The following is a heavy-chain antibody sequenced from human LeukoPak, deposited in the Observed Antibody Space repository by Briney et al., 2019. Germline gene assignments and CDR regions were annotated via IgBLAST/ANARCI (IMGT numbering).Heavy chain of an antibody. CDR3: ARGSNREVYSSSPYDY. CDR2: IYYSGST. J-gene: IGHJ4*02. CDR1: GGSISSYY. Sequence: PSETLSLTCTVSGGSISSYYWSWIRQPAGKGLEWIGRIYYSGSTNYNPSLKSRVTISVDTSKNQFSLKLSSVTAADTAVYYCARGSNREVYSSSPYDYWGQGTLVTVSS. V-gene: IGHV4-4*07. D-gene: IGHD6-6*01.